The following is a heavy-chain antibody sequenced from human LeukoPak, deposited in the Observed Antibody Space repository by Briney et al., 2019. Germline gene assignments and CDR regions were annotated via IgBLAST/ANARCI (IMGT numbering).Heavy chain of an antibody. CDR2: INPSGGST. D-gene: IGHD1-26*01. J-gene: IGHJ4*02. CDR1: GYTFISYY. V-gene: IGHV1-46*01. Sequence: ASVKVSCKASGYTFISYYIHWVRQAPGQGLEWMGIINPSGGSTSYAQKFQGRVTMTEDTSTDTAYMELSSLRSEDTAVYYCATLFPAHSGSYYGAGVDYWGQGTLVTVSS. CDR3: ATLFPAHSGSYYGAGVDY.